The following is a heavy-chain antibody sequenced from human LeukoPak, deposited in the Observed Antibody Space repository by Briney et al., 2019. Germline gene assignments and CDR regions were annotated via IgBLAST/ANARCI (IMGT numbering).Heavy chain of an antibody. V-gene: IGHV4-30-4*01. J-gene: IGHJ4*02. Sequence: SETLSLTCTVSGGSISSGDYYWSWIRQPPGKGLEWIGYIYYSVSTYYNPALKSRVTISGDTSKNQFSLKLSSVTAADTAVYYCARGWGYYDSSGYYYLDYWGQGTLVTVSS. CDR2: IYYSVST. CDR3: ARGWGYYDSSGYYYLDY. D-gene: IGHD3-22*01. CDR1: GGSISSGDYY.